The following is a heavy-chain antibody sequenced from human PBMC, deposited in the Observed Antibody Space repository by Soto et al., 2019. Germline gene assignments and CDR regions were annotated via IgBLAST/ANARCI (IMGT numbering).Heavy chain of an antibody. V-gene: IGHV4-34*01. D-gene: IGHD2-8*01. CDR2: INHSGST. Sequence: SETLSLTCAVYGGSFSGYYWSWIRQPPGKGLEWIGEINHSGSTNYNPSLKSRVTISVDTSKNQFSLKLSSVTAADTAVYYCARGVVLMVYGPHKTAARRGGTWFDPWGQGTLVTVSS. J-gene: IGHJ5*02. CDR1: GGSFSGYY. CDR3: ARGVVLMVYGPHKTAARRGGTWFDP.